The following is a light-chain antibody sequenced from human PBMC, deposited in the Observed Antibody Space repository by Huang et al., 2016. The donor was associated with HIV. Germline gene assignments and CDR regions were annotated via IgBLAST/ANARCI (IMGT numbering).Light chain of an antibody. J-gene: IGKJ1*01. CDR1: QGIANS. CDR3: QQYYGVPPLT. V-gene: IGKV1-NL1*01. Sequence: DIQMTQSPSSLSASVGDRVTITCRASQGIANSLAWYQQKPGKAPTLLLPAASRLESGVPSRFSGSCSGTDHTLTISGLQPEDSATYFCQQYYGVPPLTFGQGTRVEIK. CDR2: AAS.